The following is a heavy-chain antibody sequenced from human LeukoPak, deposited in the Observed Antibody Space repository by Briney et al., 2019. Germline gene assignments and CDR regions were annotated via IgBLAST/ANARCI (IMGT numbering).Heavy chain of an antibody. CDR1: GFILSTYA. D-gene: IGHD1-14*01. CDR3: ARGGGHHHFGY. Sequence: PGGSLRLSCAASGFILSTYAMSWVRQAPGKGLEWVSAISATGYTTYYADSVKGRFTISTDNSKSTVYLQMNSLRAEDTAVYYCARGGGHHHFGYWGQGTLVTVSS. CDR2: ISATGYTT. J-gene: IGHJ4*02. V-gene: IGHV3-23*01.